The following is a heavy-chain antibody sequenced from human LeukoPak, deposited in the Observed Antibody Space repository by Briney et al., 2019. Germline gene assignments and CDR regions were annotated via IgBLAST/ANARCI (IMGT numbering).Heavy chain of an antibody. Sequence: SETLSLTCTVSGDSMSSGNYYWSWIRQPAGKGLEWIGRIYTSGSTNYNPSLKSRVTISVDTSKDQFSLKLSSVTAADTAVYYCARVMDFHYYMDVWGKGTTVTVSS. CDR3: ARVMDFHYYMDV. J-gene: IGHJ6*03. CDR1: GDSMSSGNYY. D-gene: IGHD3-3*01. V-gene: IGHV4-61*02. CDR2: IYTSGST.